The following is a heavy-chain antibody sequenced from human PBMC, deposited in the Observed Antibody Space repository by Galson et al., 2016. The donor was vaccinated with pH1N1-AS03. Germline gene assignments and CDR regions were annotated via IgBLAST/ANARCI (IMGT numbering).Heavy chain of an antibody. CDR1: GGTFRNYA. CDR2: VIPIFETE. Sequence: SCKASGGTFRNYAISWVRQAPGQGLEWMGGVIPIFETENSAQNFQGRLTITADESTTTAYMELSSLTSDDTAVYYCARGPDYWSDRFYYCGMDVWGQGTTVTVSS. J-gene: IGHJ6*02. V-gene: IGHV1-69*01. D-gene: IGHD1-1*01. CDR3: ARGPDYWSDRFYYCGMDV.